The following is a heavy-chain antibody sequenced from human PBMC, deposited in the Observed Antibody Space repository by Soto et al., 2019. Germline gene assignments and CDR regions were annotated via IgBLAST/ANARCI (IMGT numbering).Heavy chain of an antibody. CDR2: INPNSGGT. J-gene: IGHJ4*02. CDR3: ARAPGCGSTSCYIYPLDY. V-gene: IGHV1-2*04. Sequence: GASVKVSCKASGYTFTGYYMHWVRQAPGQGLEWMGWINPNSGGTNYAQKFQGWVTMTRDTSISTAYMELSRLRSDDTAVYYCARAPGCGSTSCYIYPLDYWGQGTLVTV. D-gene: IGHD2-2*02. CDR1: GYTFTGYY.